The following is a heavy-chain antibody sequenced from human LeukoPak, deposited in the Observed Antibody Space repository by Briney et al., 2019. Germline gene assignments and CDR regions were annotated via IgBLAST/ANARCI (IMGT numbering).Heavy chain of an antibody. CDR3: VKGRISEDGLDF. CDR1: GFTLSRSA. Sequence: GGSLRLSCAASGFTLSRSAMTWVRQTPGKGLDWVSSISSSGNTYYADSVKGRFTISRDNSKNMLYLQTNSLRAEDTAVYYCVKGRISEDGLDFWGQGTLVTVSS. J-gene: IGHJ4*02. D-gene: IGHD6-13*01. CDR2: ISSSGNT. V-gene: IGHV3-23*01.